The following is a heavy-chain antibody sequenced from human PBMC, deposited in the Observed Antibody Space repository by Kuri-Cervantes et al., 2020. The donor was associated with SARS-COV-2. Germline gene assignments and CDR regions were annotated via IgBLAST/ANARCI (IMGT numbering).Heavy chain of an antibody. CDR3: ARRAYCSSTSCSYNWFDP. J-gene: IGHJ5*02. CDR2: INHSGST. D-gene: IGHD2-2*01. CDR1: GGSFSGYY. V-gene: IGHV4-34*01. Sequence: SETLSLTCAVYGGSFSGYYWSWIRQPPGKGLEWIGEINHSGSTNYNPSLKSRVTISVDTSKNQFSLKLSSVTAADTAVYHCARRAYCSSTSCSYNWFDPWGQGTLVTVSS.